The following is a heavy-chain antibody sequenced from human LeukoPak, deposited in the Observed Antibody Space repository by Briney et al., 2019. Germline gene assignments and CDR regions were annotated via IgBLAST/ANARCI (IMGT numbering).Heavy chain of an antibody. J-gene: IGHJ4*02. D-gene: IGHD3-10*01. CDR3: ASEVNYYPPG. CDR2: ISHTATVK. CDR1: GFTFSDYY. Sequence: PGGSLRLSCAASGFTFSDYYMSWIRQAPGKGLEWVSYISHTATVKSYAGSVKGRFTISRDNTKNLLYLQMNSLRAEDTAVYYCASEVNYYPPGWGKGTLVTVSS. V-gene: IGHV3-11*01.